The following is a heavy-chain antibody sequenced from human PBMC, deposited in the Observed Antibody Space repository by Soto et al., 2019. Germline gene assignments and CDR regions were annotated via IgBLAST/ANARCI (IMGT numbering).Heavy chain of an antibody. J-gene: IGHJ6*02. CDR2: INPSGGST. V-gene: IGHV1-46*03. CDR3: ARDVTYYDILTGYWVRAYYYGMDV. D-gene: IGHD3-9*01. CDR1: GYTFTSYY. Sequence: ASVKVSCKASGYTFTSYYMHWVRQAPGQGLEWMGIINPSGGSTSYAQKFQGRVTMTRDTSTSTVYMELSSLRSEDTAVYYCARDVTYYDILTGYWVRAYYYGMDVWG.